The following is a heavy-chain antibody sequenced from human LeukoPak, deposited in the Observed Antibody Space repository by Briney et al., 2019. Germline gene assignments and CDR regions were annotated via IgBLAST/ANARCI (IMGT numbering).Heavy chain of an antibody. CDR2: IYYSGST. D-gene: IGHD4-17*01. CDR1: GGSISSYY. J-gene: IGHJ4*02. Sequence: SETLSLTCTVSGGSISSYYWSWIRQPPGKGLEWIGYIYYSGSTNYNPSLKSRVTISVDTSKNQFSLKLSSVTAADTAVYYCARDPPYGQEDFDYWGQGTLVTVSS. V-gene: IGHV4-59*12. CDR3: ARDPPYGQEDFDY.